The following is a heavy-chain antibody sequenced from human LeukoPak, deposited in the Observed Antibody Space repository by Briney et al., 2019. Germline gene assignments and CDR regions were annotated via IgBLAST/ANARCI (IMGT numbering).Heavy chain of an antibody. CDR3: VISLGYCSSTSCYGY. D-gene: IGHD2-2*01. CDR1: GFTFSSYA. J-gene: IGHJ4*02. V-gene: IGHV3-64D*06. CDR2: ISSNGGST. Sequence: GGSLRLSCSASGFTFSSYAMHWVRQAPGKGLEYVSAISSNGGSTYYADSVKGRFTISRDNSKNTLYLQMSSLRAEDTAVYYCVISLGYCSSTSCYGYWGQGTLVTVSS.